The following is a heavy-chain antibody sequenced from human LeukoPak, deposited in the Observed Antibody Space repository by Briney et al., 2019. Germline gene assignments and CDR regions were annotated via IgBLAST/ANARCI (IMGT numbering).Heavy chain of an antibody. V-gene: IGHV4-59*01. CDR2: IYYSGST. Sequence: SETLSLTCTVSGGSISSYYWSWIRQPPGKGLDWIGYIYYSGSTNYNPSLKSRVTISVDTSKNQFSLKLSSVTAADTAVYYCARGSESSSWYEDWFDPWGQGTLVTVSS. D-gene: IGHD6-13*01. J-gene: IGHJ5*02. CDR1: GGSISSYY. CDR3: ARGSESSSWYEDWFDP.